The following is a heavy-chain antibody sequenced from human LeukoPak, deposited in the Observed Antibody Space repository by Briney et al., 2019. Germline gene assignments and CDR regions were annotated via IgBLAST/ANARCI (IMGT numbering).Heavy chain of an antibody. CDR3: ARGGTVVPAAPDAFDI. V-gene: IGHV1-69*08. J-gene: IGHJ3*02. CDR1: GGTFSSYT. D-gene: IGHD2-2*01. Sequence: SVKVTCEASGGTFSSYTISWVRQAPGQGLEWMGRIIPILGRANYAQKVEGRVTITGDKSTSTAYMELSSLRSEDTAVYYCARGGTVVPAAPDAFDIWGQGTMVTVSS. CDR2: IIPILGRA.